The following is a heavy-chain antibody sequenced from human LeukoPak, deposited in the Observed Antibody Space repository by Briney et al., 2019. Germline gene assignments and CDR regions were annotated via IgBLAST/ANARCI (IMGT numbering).Heavy chain of an antibody. Sequence: PGGSLRLSCAASGFSVSSNYMSWVRQAPGKGLEWVSVMYSGGSTYYADSVQGRFTISRDSSKNTLYLQMNSLRAEDTAVYYCARDSRTYSYYYYGMDVWGQGTTVTVSS. CDR1: GFSVSSNY. J-gene: IGHJ6*02. CDR3: ARDSRTYSYYYYGMDV. V-gene: IGHV3-53*01. D-gene: IGHD4-11*01. CDR2: MYSGGST.